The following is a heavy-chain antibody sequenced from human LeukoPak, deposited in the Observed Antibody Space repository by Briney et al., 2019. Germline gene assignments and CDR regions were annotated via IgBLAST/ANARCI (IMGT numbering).Heavy chain of an antibody. D-gene: IGHD3-10*01. V-gene: IGHV3-11*01. CDR3: AKSLSSPYGDIDY. Sequence: PGGSLRLSCAASGFTFSDYYMTWIRQAPGKGLEWVSYISSTGRTIYHADSVKGRFTISRDNAKNSLYLQMNSLRAEDTALYYCAKSLSSPYGDIDYWGQGTLVTVSS. CDR2: ISSTGRTI. J-gene: IGHJ4*02. CDR1: GFTFSDYY.